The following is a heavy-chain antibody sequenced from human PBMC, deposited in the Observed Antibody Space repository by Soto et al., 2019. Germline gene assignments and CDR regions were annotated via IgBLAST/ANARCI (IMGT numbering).Heavy chain of an antibody. CDR1: GGTFSSYA. D-gene: IGHD5-18*01. CDR2: IIPIFGTA. Sequence: GASVKVSCKASGGTFSSYAISWVRQAPGQGLEWMGGIIPIFGTANYAQKFQGRVTITADESTSTAYMELSSLRSEDTAVYYCARPNTAMVPPYYYYGMDVWGQGTTVTVSS. CDR3: ARPNTAMVPPYYYYGMDV. V-gene: IGHV1-69*13. J-gene: IGHJ6*02.